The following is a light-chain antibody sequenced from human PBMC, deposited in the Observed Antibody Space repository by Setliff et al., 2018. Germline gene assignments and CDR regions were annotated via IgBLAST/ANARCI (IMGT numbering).Light chain of an antibody. CDR1: SGDIGSYNY. Sequence: QSVLTQPASVSGSPGQSIAIFCTGTSGDIGSYNYVSWYQQYPGQAPQLILYEVDKRPSGVPDRFSGSKSGYTASLTISGLQPDDEADYYCSSYAGVANYYVFGAGTKVTVL. CDR2: EVD. J-gene: IGLJ1*01. CDR3: SSYAGVANYYV. V-gene: IGLV2-8*01.